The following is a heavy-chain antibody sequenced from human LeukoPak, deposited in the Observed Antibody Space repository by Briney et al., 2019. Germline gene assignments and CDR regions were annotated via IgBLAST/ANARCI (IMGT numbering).Heavy chain of an antibody. D-gene: IGHD2-21*02. CDR1: GLTFSSYE. J-gene: IGHJ4*02. V-gene: IGHV3-48*03. CDR3: ARGVRAIVVVTATFDY. Sequence: GGSLRLSCAASGLTFSSYEMNWVRQAPGKGLEWVSYISSSGSTIYYADSVKGRFTISRDNAKNSLYLQMNSLRAEDTAVYYCARGVRAIVVVTATFDYWGQGALVTVSS. CDR2: ISSSGSTI.